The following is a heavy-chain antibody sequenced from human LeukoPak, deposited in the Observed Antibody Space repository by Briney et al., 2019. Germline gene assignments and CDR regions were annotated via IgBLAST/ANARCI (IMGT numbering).Heavy chain of an antibody. J-gene: IGHJ6*03. V-gene: IGHV3-9*01. Sequence: GGSLRLSCAASGFTFDDYAMHWVRQAPGKGLEWVSGISWNSGSIGYADSVKGRFTISRDNAKNSLYLQMNSLRAEDTAVYYCARVNWIRGVSYYYYYMDVWGKGTTVTISS. CDR1: GFTFDDYA. CDR3: ARVNWIRGVSYYYYYMDV. CDR2: ISWNSGSI. D-gene: IGHD3-10*01.